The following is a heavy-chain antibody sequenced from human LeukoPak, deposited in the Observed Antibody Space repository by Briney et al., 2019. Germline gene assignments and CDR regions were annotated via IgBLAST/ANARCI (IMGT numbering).Heavy chain of an antibody. CDR2: IYSGGST. D-gene: IGHD1-14*01. CDR1: GFTVSSTY. J-gene: IGHJ6*02. V-gene: IGHV3-53*01. Sequence: GGSLRLSCAASGFTVSSTYMSWVRQGPGKGLEWVSVIYSGGSTYHADSVKGRFTISRGNSKNTLYLQMNSLRAEDTAVYYCARDRRYGGAYGMDVWGQGTTVTVSS. CDR3: ARDRRYGGAYGMDV.